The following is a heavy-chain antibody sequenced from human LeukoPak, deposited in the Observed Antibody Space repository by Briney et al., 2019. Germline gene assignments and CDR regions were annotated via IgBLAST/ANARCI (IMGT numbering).Heavy chain of an antibody. CDR2: ITSGGTI. CDR3: AKDLAGSGSYSFDY. D-gene: IGHD1-26*01. J-gene: IGHJ4*02. Sequence: GGSLRLSCAASGFTFSSYGMSWVRQAPGKGLEWLSHITSGGTIYYADSVKGRFTISRDNAKSSLYLQMSSLRDEDTAVYYCAKDLAGSGSYSFDYWGQGTLVTVSS. CDR1: GFTFSSYG. V-gene: IGHV3-48*02.